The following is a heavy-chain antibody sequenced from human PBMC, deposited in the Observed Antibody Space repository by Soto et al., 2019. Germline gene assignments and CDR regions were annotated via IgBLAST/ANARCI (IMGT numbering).Heavy chain of an antibody. Sequence: QVQLVQSGAEVKKPGASVKVSCEASGYTFTNYAMHWVRQAPGQRLEWMGWINAGNGNTKYSQNFQGRVTITRDTSSSTAYMELSSLRSEDTAVYYCARQSHVISFAGPRKGFDYWGPGTLVTVSS. J-gene: IGHJ4*02. CDR1: GYTFTNYA. CDR2: INAGNGNT. V-gene: IGHV1-3*01. D-gene: IGHD6-13*01. CDR3: ARQSHVISFAGPRKGFDY.